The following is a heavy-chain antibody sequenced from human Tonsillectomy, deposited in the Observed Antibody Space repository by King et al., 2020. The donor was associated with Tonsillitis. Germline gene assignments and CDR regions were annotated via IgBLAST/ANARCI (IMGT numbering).Heavy chain of an antibody. CDR2: ISASGVNT. V-gene: IGHV3-23*04. CDR3: AKPTMTTTAGY. D-gene: IGHD3-22*01. J-gene: IGHJ4*02. Sequence: QLVQSGGGLVQPGGSPRLSCAAVGFTFSIYSISWVRQPPGKGLVWIAGISASGVNTYYADSGTGRLTISSYNSRYTLYLQMNSLSVEDTAVYYCAKPTMTTTAGYWGQGTLVTVSS. CDR1: GFTFSIYS.